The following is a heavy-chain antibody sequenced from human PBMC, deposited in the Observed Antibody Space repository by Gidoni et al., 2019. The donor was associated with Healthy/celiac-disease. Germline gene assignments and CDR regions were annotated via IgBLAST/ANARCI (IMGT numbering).Heavy chain of an antibody. CDR3: ATTPRVRGVIGRGGAPDAFDI. V-gene: IGHV1-24*01. J-gene: IGHJ3*02. D-gene: IGHD3-10*01. CDR2: FDPEDGRT. CDR1: GYTLTELS. Sequence: QVQLVQSGAEAKTPGASVKVSCKVSGYTLTELSMHWVRQAPGQGLEWMGGFDPEDGRTIYAHKFQSRVTMTEDTPTDTAYMELSSLGSEDTAVYYCATTPRVRGVIGRGGAPDAFDIWGQGTMVTVSS.